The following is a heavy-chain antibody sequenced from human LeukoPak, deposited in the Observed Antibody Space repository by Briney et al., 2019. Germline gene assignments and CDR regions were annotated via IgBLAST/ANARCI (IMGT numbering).Heavy chain of an antibody. CDR3: AELGITMIGGV. Sequence: SVKVSCKASGGTFSSYAISWVRQAPGQGLEWMGGIIPVFGTANYAQRFQGRVTITADESTTTAYMELSSLRSEDTAVFYCAELGITMIGGVWGKGTTVTISS. CDR1: GGTFSSYA. D-gene: IGHD3-10*02. V-gene: IGHV1-69*01. J-gene: IGHJ6*04. CDR2: IIPVFGTA.